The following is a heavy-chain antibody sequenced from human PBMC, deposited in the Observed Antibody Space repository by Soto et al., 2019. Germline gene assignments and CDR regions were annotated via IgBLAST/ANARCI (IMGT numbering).Heavy chain of an antibody. V-gene: IGHV1-18*01. Sequence: ASVKVSCKASGYTFTSYGISWVRQAPGQGLEWMGWISAYNGNTNYAQKLQGRVTMTTDTSTSTAYMELGSLRSDDTAVYYCARGGYSYFDWLSYYYMDVWGKGTTVTVSS. D-gene: IGHD3-9*01. CDR2: ISAYNGNT. J-gene: IGHJ6*03. CDR3: ARGGYSYFDWLSYYYMDV. CDR1: GYTFTSYG.